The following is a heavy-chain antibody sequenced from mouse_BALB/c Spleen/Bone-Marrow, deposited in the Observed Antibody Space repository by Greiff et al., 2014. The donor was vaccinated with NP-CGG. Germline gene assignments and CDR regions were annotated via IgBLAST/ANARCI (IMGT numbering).Heavy chain of an antibody. D-gene: IGHD2-12*01. CDR1: GFTFSSYG. V-gene: IGHV5-9-2*01. CDR2: ISGGGNYT. CDR3: ARNYYIYDGYLDF. J-gene: IGHJ2*01. Sequence: VQLKDSGGGLVKPGGSLKLSCAASGFTFSSYGMSWVRQTPEKRLEWVATISGGGNYTYYPDSVKGRFTISRDNAKNTLYLQMSSLRSEDTALYYGARNYYIYDGYLDFWGPGTTLTVSS.